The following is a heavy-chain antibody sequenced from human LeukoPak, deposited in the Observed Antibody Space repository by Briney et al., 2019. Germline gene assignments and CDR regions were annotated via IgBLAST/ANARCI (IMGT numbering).Heavy chain of an antibody. J-gene: IGHJ4*02. Sequence: GGSLRLSCAASGFTFSSYAMSWVRQAPGKGLEWVSAISGSGGSTYYADSVKGRFTISRDNSKNTLYLQMNSLRAEDTAVYYCAREGDSSGYYSILFVYWGQGTLVTVSS. V-gene: IGHV3-23*01. CDR2: ISGSGGST. CDR3: AREGDSSGYYSILFVY. CDR1: GFTFSSYA. D-gene: IGHD3-22*01.